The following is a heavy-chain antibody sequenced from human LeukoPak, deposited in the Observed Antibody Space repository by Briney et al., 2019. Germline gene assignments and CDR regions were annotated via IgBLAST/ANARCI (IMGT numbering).Heavy chain of an antibody. Sequence: ASVKVSCKASGYTFTGYNMHWVRQAPGQGPEWMAIINPSSGSTAYAQKFQGRVTLTRDTSTNTHYMELSSLRSEDTAVYYCARDRVSGGYVTFDYWGQGTLVTVSS. V-gene: IGHV1-46*01. CDR1: GYTFTGYN. D-gene: IGHD5-12*01. CDR3: ARDRVSGGYVTFDY. J-gene: IGHJ4*02. CDR2: INPSSGST.